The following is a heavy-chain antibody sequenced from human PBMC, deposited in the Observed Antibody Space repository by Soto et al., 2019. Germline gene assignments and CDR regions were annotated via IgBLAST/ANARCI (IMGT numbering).Heavy chain of an antibody. CDR1: GYTFTSYG. CDR2: ISAYNGNT. D-gene: IGHD3-3*01. V-gene: IGHV1-18*01. J-gene: IGHJ4*02. Sequence: ASVKVSCKASGYTFTSYGISWVRQAPGQGLEWMGWISAYNGNTNYAQKLQGRVTMTTDTSTSTAYMELRSLRSDDTAVYYCARESYDFWSGYQSAKYYFDYWGQGTLVTVSS. CDR3: ARESYDFWSGYQSAKYYFDY.